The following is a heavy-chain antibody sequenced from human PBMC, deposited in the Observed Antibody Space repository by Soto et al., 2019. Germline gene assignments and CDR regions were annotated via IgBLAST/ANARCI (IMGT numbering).Heavy chain of an antibody. Sequence: SLRLSCTASGFTFDDYAMHWVRQGPVRGLEWVSGITWNSGKIAYADSVKGRFTIARDDDNNSLYLQMNSLRPEDTALYYCVKDSYADFHRVLSTAEYFFDYWGHGTLVTVSS. CDR3: VKDSYADFHRVLSTAEYFFDY. CDR2: ITWNSGKI. V-gene: IGHV3-9*01. J-gene: IGHJ4*01. D-gene: IGHD2-15*01. CDR1: GFTFDDYA.